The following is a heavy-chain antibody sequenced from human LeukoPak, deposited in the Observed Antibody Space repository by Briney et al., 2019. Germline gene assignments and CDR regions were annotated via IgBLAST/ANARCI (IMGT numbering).Heavy chain of an antibody. CDR3: ARHVGFITMVRGVINNNWFDS. Sequence: SSETLSLTCAVYGGSFSGYYWSWIRQPPGKGLEWIGEINHSGSTNYNPSPKSRVTISVDTSKKQFSLKLSSVTAADTAVYYCARHVGFITMVRGVINNNWFDSWGQGTLVTVSS. CDR2: INHSGST. D-gene: IGHD3-10*01. J-gene: IGHJ5*01. CDR1: GGSFSGYY. V-gene: IGHV4-34*01.